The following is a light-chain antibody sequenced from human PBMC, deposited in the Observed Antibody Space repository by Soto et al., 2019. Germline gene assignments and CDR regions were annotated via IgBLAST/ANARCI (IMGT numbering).Light chain of an antibody. CDR3: CSYTSSTTDV. V-gene: IGLV2-14*01. CDR2: EVT. J-gene: IGLJ1*01. CDR1: SSDVGSYNY. Sequence: QSVLTQPASVSGSPEQSITISCTGTSSDVGSYNYVSWYQQHPGKAPKLMIYEVTNRPSGVSNRFSAFKSGNTASLTISGLQAEDEADYYCCSYTSSTTDVFGTGTKVTVL.